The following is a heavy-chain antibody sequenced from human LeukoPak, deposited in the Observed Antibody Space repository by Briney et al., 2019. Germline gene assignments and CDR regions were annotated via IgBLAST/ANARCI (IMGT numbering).Heavy chain of an antibody. Sequence: GGSLRLSCAASGFTFIDYGMHWVRQAPGKGLEWVAVIWYDGNHKYYVDSVKGRFTISRGNSKNTLYLQMNSLRVEDTAVYYCARRRDRKTGADYWGQGTLVTVSS. D-gene: IGHD1-14*01. CDR1: GFTFIDYG. V-gene: IGHV3-33*01. CDR3: ARRRDRKTGADY. CDR2: IWYDGNHK. J-gene: IGHJ4*02.